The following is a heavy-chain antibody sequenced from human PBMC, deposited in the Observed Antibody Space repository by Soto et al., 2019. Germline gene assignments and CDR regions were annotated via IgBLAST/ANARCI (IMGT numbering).Heavy chain of an antibody. D-gene: IGHD3-3*01. Sequence: GGSLRLSCAASGFTFSDYYMSWIRQAPGKGLEWVSYISSSGSTIYYADSVKGRFTISRDNAKNSLYLQMNSLRAEDTAVYYCARAPALRFLEWLFLSQTDVWGKGTTVTVSS. J-gene: IGHJ6*04. CDR2: ISSSGSTI. V-gene: IGHV3-11*01. CDR3: ARAPALRFLEWLFLSQTDV. CDR1: GFTFSDYY.